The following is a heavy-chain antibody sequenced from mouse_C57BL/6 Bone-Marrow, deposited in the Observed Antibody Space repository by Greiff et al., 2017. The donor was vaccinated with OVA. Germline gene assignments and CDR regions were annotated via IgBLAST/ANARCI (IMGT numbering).Heavy chain of an antibody. J-gene: IGHJ2*01. CDR3: ARDDGYFFKY. CDR1: GYTFTDHY. Sequence: VKLQESGAEVVRPGASVKLSCKASGYTFTDHYINWVKQRPGQGLEWIARIYPGSGNTYYNEKFKGKATLTAEKSSNTHYMQLSSLTSEDSAVYFCARDDGYFFKYWCRGTTLTVSS. CDR2: IYPGSGNT. V-gene: IGHV1-76*01. D-gene: IGHD2-3*01.